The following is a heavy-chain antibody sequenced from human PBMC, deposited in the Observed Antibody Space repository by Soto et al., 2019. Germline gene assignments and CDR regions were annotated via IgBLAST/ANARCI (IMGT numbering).Heavy chain of an antibody. CDR3: ARGGDYEG. V-gene: IGHV4-31*03. Sequence: TLSLTCTVSGGSISSGGYYWSWIRQHPGKGLEWIGYIYYSGSTYYNPSLKSRVTISIDTYKNQFSLNLKSVTAADTAVYYCARGGDYEGWGQGTLVTVSS. J-gene: IGHJ4*02. CDR2: IYYSGST. CDR1: GGSISSGGYY. D-gene: IGHD4-17*01.